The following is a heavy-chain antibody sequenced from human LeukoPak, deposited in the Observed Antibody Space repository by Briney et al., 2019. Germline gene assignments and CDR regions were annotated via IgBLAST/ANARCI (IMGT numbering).Heavy chain of an antibody. Sequence: GASVKVSCKTSGYRFTNFDINWVRQAPGQGLEWMGWMNPDNGNTGYAQKFQGRVSMSGDTPITTAFMVLSSLRSDDTAVYFCARGPRESSSSDYWGQGTLVTVSS. CDR3: ARGPRESSSSDY. CDR2: MNPDNGNT. J-gene: IGHJ4*02. V-gene: IGHV1-8*01. CDR1: GYRFTNFD. D-gene: IGHD6-13*01.